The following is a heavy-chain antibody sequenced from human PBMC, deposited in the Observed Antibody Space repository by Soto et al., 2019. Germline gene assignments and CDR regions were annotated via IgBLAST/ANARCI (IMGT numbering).Heavy chain of an antibody. CDR1: GFTFSDHY. CDR2: VTDKAHSYTT. Sequence: PGGSLRLSCTASGFTFSDHYMDWVRQAPGKGLEWVGHVTDKAHSYTTEYAASVRGRFTISRDDSKNSLYLQMNSLKAEDTAVYYCARASWNELLDSWGQGTLVTVSS. J-gene: IGHJ4*02. CDR3: ARASWNELLDS. V-gene: IGHV3-72*01. D-gene: IGHD1-1*01.